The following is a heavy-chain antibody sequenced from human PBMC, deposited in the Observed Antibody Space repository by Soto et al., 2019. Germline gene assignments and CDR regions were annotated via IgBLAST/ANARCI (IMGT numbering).Heavy chain of an antibody. Sequence: QVQLQESCPGLVKPSETLSLTCAVSGYSISSGYYWGWIRQPPGKRLEWIGSIYHSGSTYYNPARKSRVTISVDTSKNQFSLKLSSVTAADPAVYYCARVSMVRGVALFDYWGQGTLVTVSS. J-gene: IGHJ4*02. CDR2: IYHSGST. D-gene: IGHD3-10*01. CDR3: ARVSMVRGVALFDY. V-gene: IGHV4-38-2*01. CDR1: GYSISSGYY.